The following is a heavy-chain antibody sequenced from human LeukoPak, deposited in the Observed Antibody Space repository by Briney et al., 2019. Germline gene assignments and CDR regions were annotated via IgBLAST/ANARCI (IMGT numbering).Heavy chain of an antibody. CDR2: IYYSGST. J-gene: IGHJ4*02. D-gene: IGHD6-13*01. CDR1: GGSISSSSYY. CDR3: ARHPRRAAAGPTYDY. V-gene: IGHV4-39*01. Sequence: SETLSLTCTVSGGSISSSSYYWGWIRQPPGEGLEWIGSIYYSGSTYYNPSLKSRVTISVDTSKNQFSLKLSSVTAADTAVYYCARHPRRAAAGPTYDYWGQRTLVTVSS.